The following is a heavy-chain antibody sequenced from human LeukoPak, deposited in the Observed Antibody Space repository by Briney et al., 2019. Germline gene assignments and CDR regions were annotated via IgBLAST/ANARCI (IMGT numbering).Heavy chain of an antibody. V-gene: IGHV3-9*01. CDR3: AKSGGPYYYDSSGYSPLDY. J-gene: IGHJ4*02. D-gene: IGHD3-22*01. CDR1: GFTFDDYA. CDR2: ISWNSGSI. Sequence: PGRSLRLSCAASGFTFDDYAMHWVRQAPGKGLEWVSGISWNSGSIGYADSVKGRFTISRDNAKNSLYLQMNSLRAEDTAVYYCAKSGGPYYYDSSGYSPLDYWGQGTLVTVSS.